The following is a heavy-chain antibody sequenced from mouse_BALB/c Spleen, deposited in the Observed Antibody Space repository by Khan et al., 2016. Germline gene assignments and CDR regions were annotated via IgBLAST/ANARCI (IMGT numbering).Heavy chain of an antibody. CDR2: ISYSGST. J-gene: IGHJ2*01. CDR3: ASRNWDVDY. D-gene: IGHD4-1*02. CDR1: GHSITSDYA. Sequence: EVQLQESGPGLVKPSQSLSLTCTVTGHSITSDYAWNWIRQFPGNKLEWMGYISYSGSTSYNPSLKSRISITRDTSKNQFFLQLNSVTTEDTATYYCASRNWDVDYWGQGTTLTVSS. V-gene: IGHV3-2*02.